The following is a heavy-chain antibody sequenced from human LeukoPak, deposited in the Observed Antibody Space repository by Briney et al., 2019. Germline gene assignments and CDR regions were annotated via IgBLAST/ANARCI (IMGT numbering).Heavy chain of an antibody. Sequence: GASVKVSCKASGGTFSSYAISWVRQAPGQGLEWMGGIIPIFGTANYAQKFQGRVTITADKSTSTVYMELSSLRSEDTAVYYCARVVPEDYGGNSGGYFDLWGRGTLVTVSS. D-gene: IGHD4-23*01. J-gene: IGHJ2*01. CDR1: GGTFSSYA. V-gene: IGHV1-69*06. CDR2: IIPIFGTA. CDR3: ARVVPEDYGGNSGGYFDL.